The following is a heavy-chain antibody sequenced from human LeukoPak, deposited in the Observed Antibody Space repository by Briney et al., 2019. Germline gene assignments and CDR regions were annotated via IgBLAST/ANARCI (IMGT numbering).Heavy chain of an antibody. J-gene: IGHJ3*02. Sequence: TPGGSLRLSCAASGFTFSSYSMNWVRRAPGKGLEWVSSISSSSSYIYYADSVKGRFTISRDNAKNSLYLQMNSLRAEDTAVYYCARESPWGRAFDIWGQGTMVTVSS. D-gene: IGHD1-26*01. CDR3: ARESPWGRAFDI. V-gene: IGHV3-21*01. CDR2: ISSSSSYI. CDR1: GFTFSSYS.